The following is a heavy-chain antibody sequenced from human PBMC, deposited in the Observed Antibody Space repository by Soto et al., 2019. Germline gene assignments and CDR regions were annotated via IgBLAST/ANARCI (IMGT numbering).Heavy chain of an antibody. D-gene: IGHD6-6*01. CDR1: VFTFDDYA. CDR3: AKDSSPSSSYFDY. V-gene: IGHV3-9*01. J-gene: IGHJ4*02. Sequence: SLRLSCLASVFTFDDYAMHWFRQAPGKGLEWVSGISWNSGSIGYADSVKGRFTISRDNAKNSLYLQMNSLRAEDTALYYCAKDSSPSSSYFDYWGQGTRVTVSS. CDR2: ISWNSGSI.